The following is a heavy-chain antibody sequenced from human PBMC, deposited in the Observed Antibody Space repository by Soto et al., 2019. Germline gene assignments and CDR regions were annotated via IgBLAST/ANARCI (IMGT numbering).Heavy chain of an antibody. CDR1: GFTFSSYS. CDR2: ISSSSSTI. CDR3: ARDCYEGLDY. D-gene: IGHD3-16*01. Sequence: EVQLVESGGGLVQPGGSLRLSCAASGFTFSSYSMNWVRQAPGKGLEWVSYISSSSSTIYYADSVKGRFTISRDNAKNSLYLQMNSLRAEDTAVYYCARDCYEGLDYWGQGTLVTVSS. J-gene: IGHJ4*02. V-gene: IGHV3-48*01.